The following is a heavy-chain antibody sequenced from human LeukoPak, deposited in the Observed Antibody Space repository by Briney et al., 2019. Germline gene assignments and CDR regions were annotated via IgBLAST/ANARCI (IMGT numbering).Heavy chain of an antibody. CDR2: IYYSGST. CDR1: GGSVSSGSYY. CDR3: ARSQEYYDFWSGLDYYYGMDV. V-gene: IGHV4-61*01. J-gene: IGHJ6*02. Sequence: SETLSLTCTVSGGSVSSGSYYWSWIRQPPGKGLEWIGYIYYSGSTNYNPSLKSRVTISVDKSKNQFSLKLSSVTAADTAVYYCARSQEYYDFWSGLDYYYGMDVWGQGTTVTVSS. D-gene: IGHD3-3*01.